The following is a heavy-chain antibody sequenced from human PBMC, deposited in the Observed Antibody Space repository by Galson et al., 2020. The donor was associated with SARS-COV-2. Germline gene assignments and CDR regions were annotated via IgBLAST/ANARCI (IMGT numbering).Heavy chain of an antibody. CDR3: AGGSSAWYLSAFDF. Sequence: GGSLRLSCAASGFTFSSFAMHWVRQAPGKGLEWVAVISYDGCNKYYPDSVKGRFTISRDNSKNTLYLQMNSLRAEDTAVYYCAGGSSAWYLSAFDFWGQGTMVTVSS. V-gene: IGHV3-30*03. CDR2: ISYDGCNK. D-gene: IGHD6-19*01. CDR1: GFTFSSFA. J-gene: IGHJ3*01.